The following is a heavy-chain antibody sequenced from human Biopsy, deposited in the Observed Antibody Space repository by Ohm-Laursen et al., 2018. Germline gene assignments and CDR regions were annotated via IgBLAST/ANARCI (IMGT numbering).Heavy chain of an antibody. J-gene: IGHJ5*01. D-gene: IGHD3-10*01. Sequence: SLRLSCAASGFSFSSYGMHWVRQAPGKGLEWVAVISDDGRNKYYIDSVRGRFTISRDNSKNSLYLQMNSLTAADTATYYCATELLPPGVGGPWLDSWGQGISVTVSS. V-gene: IGHV3-30*03. CDR3: ATELLPPGVGGPWLDS. CDR2: ISDDGRNK. CDR1: GFSFSSYG.